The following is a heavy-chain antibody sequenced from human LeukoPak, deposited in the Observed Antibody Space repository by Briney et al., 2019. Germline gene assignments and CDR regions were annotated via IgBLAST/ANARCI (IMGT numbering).Heavy chain of an antibody. D-gene: IGHD2-2*01. Sequence: PSETLSLTCTVSGGSISSSSYYWGWIRQPPGKGLEWIGSIYYSGSTYYNPSLESRVTISVDTSKNQFSLKLSSVTAADTAVYYCARKIGYCSSTSCYGILYFDYWGQGTLVTVSS. V-gene: IGHV4-39*01. J-gene: IGHJ4*02. CDR2: IYYSGST. CDR1: GGSISSSSYY. CDR3: ARKIGYCSSTSCYGILYFDY.